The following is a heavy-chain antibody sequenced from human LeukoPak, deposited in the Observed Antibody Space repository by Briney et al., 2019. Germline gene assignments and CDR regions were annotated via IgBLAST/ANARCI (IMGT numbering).Heavy chain of an antibody. CDR1: GFTFSSYA. J-gene: IGHJ6*02. CDR2: ISYDGSNK. Sequence: GGSLRLSCAASGFTFSSYAMHWVRQAPGKGLEWVAVISYDGSNKYYADSVKGRFTISRDNSKNTLYLQMNSLRAEDTAVYYCARDRPYYDFWSGYYTGGYYYGMDVWGQGTTVTVS. V-gene: IGHV3-30-3*01. CDR3: ARDRPYYDFWSGYYTGGYYYGMDV. D-gene: IGHD3-3*01.